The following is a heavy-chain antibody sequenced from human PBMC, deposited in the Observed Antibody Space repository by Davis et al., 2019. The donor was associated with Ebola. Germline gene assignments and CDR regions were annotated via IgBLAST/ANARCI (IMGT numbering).Heavy chain of an antibody. Sequence: GESLKISCAASGFTFNIYSMNWVRQAPGKGLEWASFISSSSSTIYYADSVKGRFTISRDNAKNSLFLQMNSLRAEDTAVYYCARDMVEGAERTWGQGTRVTVSS. D-gene: IGHD6-19*01. V-gene: IGHV3-48*04. J-gene: IGHJ3*01. CDR2: ISSSSSTI. CDR3: ARDMVEGAERT. CDR1: GFTFNIYS.